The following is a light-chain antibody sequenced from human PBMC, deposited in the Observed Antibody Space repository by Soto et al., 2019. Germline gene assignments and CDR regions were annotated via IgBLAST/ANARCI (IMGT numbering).Light chain of an antibody. Sequence: ENVLTQSPGTLSLSPGERATLSCRASQSVSSSYLAWYQQKPGQPPSLLILDASNRATGIPDRFSGSGSGTDFTLTISSLEPEDFAVYYCQQYGSSPPSWTFGQGTKVEIK. J-gene: IGKJ1*01. CDR1: QSVSSSY. CDR3: QQYGSSPPSWT. CDR2: DAS. V-gene: IGKV3-20*01.